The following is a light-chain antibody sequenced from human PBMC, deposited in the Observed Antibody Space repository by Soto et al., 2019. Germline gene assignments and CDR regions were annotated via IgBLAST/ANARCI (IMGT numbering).Light chain of an antibody. V-gene: IGKV1-5*03. CDR1: QSISSW. Sequence: DIQMTQSPSTLSASVGDRVTITCRASQSISSWLAWYQQKPGKAPKLLIYKASSLESGVPSRFSGSGSGTKFPSPPRRPAAYCFPTFFRQKKNSYPGALGQGDK. CDR3: QKKNSYPGA. CDR2: KAS. J-gene: IGKJ1*01.